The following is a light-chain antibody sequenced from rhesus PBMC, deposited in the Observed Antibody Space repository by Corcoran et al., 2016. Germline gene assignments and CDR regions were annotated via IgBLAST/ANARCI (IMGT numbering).Light chain of an antibody. CDR1: QSVSSR. Sequence: EIVMTQSPATLSLSPGERATLSCRASQSVSSRLAWYQQKPGQAPRLLIYDASRRATGLPDRFSGSGSGTEFTLTISSLEPEDVRVYYWQQSSNLYSFSQGTKVEIK. CDR2: DAS. J-gene: IGKJ2*01. CDR3: QQSSNLYS. V-gene: IGKV3-42*01.